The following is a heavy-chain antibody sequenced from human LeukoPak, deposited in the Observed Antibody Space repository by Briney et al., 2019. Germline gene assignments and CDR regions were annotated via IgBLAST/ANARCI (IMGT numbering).Heavy chain of an antibody. CDR2: IIPIFVTA. J-gene: IGHJ3*02. Sequence: SVKVSCKASGGTFSSYAFSWWRQSPGQGLEWMGRIIPIFVTANYAQKFQGRVTITTDKSTSTAYMELSSLRSEDTAVYYCASILGYCSGGSCYAPHHFDIWGQGTMVTVSS. CDR1: GGTFSSYA. CDR3: ASILGYCSGGSCYAPHHFDI. D-gene: IGHD2-15*01. V-gene: IGHV1-69*05.